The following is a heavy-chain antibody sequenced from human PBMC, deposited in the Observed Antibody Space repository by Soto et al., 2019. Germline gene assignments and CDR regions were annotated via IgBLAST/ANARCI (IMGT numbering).Heavy chain of an antibody. CDR3: AKGTELELLS. V-gene: IGHV3-30*18. J-gene: IGHJ4*02. CDR1: GFTFSNYA. D-gene: IGHD1-7*01. CDR2: ISYDGSNK. Sequence: PGGSLRLSCAACGFTFSNYAMHWVRQAPGKGLEWVALISYDGSNKYYTDSVKGRFTISRDNSRNRLYLQMNSLRADDTAVFYCAKGTELELLSWAQGTLVTVSS.